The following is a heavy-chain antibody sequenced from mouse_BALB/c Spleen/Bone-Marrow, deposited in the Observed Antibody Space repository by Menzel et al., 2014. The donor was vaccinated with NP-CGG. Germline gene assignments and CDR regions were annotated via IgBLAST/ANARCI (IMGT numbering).Heavy chain of an antibody. J-gene: IGHJ2*01. V-gene: IGHV4-1*02. CDR2: INPDSSTI. CDR1: GFDFSRYW. Sequence: EVQLQQSGGGLVQPGGSLKLSCAASGFDFSRYWMGWVRQAPGKGLEWIGEINPDSSTINYTPSLKDKFIISRDNAKNTLYLQMSKVRSEDTALYYCARPVYRYDPPAYWGQGTTLTVSS. D-gene: IGHD2-14*01. CDR3: ARPVYRYDPPAY.